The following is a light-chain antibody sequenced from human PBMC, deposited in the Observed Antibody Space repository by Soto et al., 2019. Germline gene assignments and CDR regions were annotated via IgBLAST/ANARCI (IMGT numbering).Light chain of an antibody. Sequence: QTVVTQPPSASGTPGQRVTISCSGSSSNIGSNPVNWYQQFPGTAHKLLIYSNNQRPSGVPDRFSGSKSGTSASLAISGLQSEDEADYYCAAWDDSLNGPVFGGGTKLTVL. CDR1: SSNIGSNP. V-gene: IGLV1-44*01. CDR2: SNN. J-gene: IGLJ3*02. CDR3: AAWDDSLNGPV.